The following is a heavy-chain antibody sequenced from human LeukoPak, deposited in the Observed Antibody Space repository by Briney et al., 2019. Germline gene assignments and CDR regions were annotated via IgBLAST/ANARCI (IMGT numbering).Heavy chain of an antibody. Sequence: SETLSLTCTVSGGAISTYYWSWIRQPPGKGLEWIGYIYYSGSTNYNPSLKSRVTISVDTSKNQFSLKLSSVTAADTAVYYCARLVVVPAAGGHDAFDIWGQGTMVTVSS. CDR2: IYYSGST. D-gene: IGHD2-2*01. CDR3: ARLVVVPAAGGHDAFDI. V-gene: IGHV4-59*08. CDR1: GGAISTYY. J-gene: IGHJ3*02.